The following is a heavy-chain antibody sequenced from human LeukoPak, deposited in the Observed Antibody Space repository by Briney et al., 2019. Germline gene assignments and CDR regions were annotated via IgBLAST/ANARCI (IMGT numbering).Heavy chain of an antibody. CDR3: ARDRFGITGTTRWFDP. D-gene: IGHD1/OR15-1a*01. Sequence: SEILSLTCTVSGGSISSYYWSWIRQPPGKGLEWIGYIYYSGSTNYNPSLKSRVTISVDTSKNQFSLKLSSVTAADTAVYYCARDRFGITGTTRWFDPWGQGTLVTVSS. CDR2: IYYSGST. J-gene: IGHJ5*02. CDR1: GGSISSYY. V-gene: IGHV4-59*12.